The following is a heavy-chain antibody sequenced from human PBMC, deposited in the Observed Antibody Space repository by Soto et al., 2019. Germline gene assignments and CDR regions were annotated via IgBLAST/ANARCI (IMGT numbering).Heavy chain of an antibody. CDR1: GYTFTSYG. CDR2: ISAYNGNT. CDR3: AREKWRVFLSGSLDWFDL. Sequence: GASVKVSCKASGYTFTSYGISWVRQAPGQGLEWMGWISAYNGNTNYAQKLQGRVTMTTDTSTSTAYMELRSLRSDDTAVYYCAREKWRVFLSGSLDWFDLWGQGTLVTVSS. V-gene: IGHV1-18*01. D-gene: IGHD3-3*01. J-gene: IGHJ5*02.